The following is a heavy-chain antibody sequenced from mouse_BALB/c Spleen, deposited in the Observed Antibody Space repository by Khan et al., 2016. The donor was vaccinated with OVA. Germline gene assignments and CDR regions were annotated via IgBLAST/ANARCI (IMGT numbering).Heavy chain of an antibody. CDR2: INPSSGYT. CDR3: ARMSTRASN. D-gene: IGHD3-1*01. V-gene: IGHV1-4*01. J-gene: IGHJ2*01. CDR1: GYTFTSYT. Sequence: VQLQESGAELVKPGASVKMSCKASGYTFTSYTMHWVKQRPGQGLEWIGYINPSSGYTKYNQKFKDKATLTADKSSSTAYMLLSSLTSEDSAVYYFARMSTRASNGGKGTNLTVSS.